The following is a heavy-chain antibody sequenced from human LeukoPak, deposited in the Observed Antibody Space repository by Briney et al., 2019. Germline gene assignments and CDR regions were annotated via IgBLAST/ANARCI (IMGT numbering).Heavy chain of an antibody. Sequence: GGSLRLSCAASGFTFSIYWMHWVRQAPGKGLVWVSSINSDGSSTSYADSVKGRFTISRDNAKSTLYLQMNSLRAEDTAVYYCARDSMGAFDIWGQGTMVTVSS. V-gene: IGHV3-74*01. CDR2: INSDGSST. D-gene: IGHD3-16*01. J-gene: IGHJ3*02. CDR1: GFTFSIYW. CDR3: ARDSMGAFDI.